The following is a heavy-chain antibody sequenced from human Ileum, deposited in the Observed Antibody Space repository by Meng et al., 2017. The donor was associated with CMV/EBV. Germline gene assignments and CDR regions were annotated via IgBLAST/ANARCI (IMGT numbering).Heavy chain of an antibody. CDR1: GFTFSSYW. V-gene: IGHV3-7*01. D-gene: IGHD3-3*01. J-gene: IGHJ6*02. CDR3: ARVSSEDFWSGRYPSGCYGMDV. Sequence: GESLKISCAASGFTFSSYWMTWVRQAPGKGLEWVANIKEDGSDKYYVDSVRGRFTISRDNAKNSLYLQMNSLRVEDTAVYYCARVSSEDFWSGRYPSGCYGMDVWGQGNTVTGYS. CDR2: IKEDGSDK.